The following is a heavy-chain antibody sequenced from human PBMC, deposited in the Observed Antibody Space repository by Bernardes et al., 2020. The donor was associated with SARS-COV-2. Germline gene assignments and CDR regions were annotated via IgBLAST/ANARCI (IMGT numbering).Heavy chain of an antibody. J-gene: IGHJ3*02. CDR1: GWSISGYY. CDR3: ASNSDYGDYRDDAFDI. V-gene: IGHV4-34*01. D-gene: IGHD4-17*01. CDR2: INHSGST. Sequence: LSPTRAVYGWSISGYYLSWLRPPPGKGLEWLGEINHSGSTNYNPSLKSRVTISVDTSKNQFSLKLSSVTAADTAVYYCASNSDYGDYRDDAFDIWGQGTMVTVSS.